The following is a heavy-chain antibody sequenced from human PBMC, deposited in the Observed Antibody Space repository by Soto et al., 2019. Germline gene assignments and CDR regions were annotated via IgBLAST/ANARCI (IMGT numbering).Heavy chain of an antibody. Sequence: QVQLVQSGAEVKKPGSSVKVSCNASGGTFSSYTISWVRQAPGQGLEWMGRIIPILGIANYAQKFQGRVTTTADKSTSTAYMELSSLRSEDTAVYYCARTPGDIVVVPAAYHAFDIWGQGTMVTVSS. J-gene: IGHJ3*02. CDR1: GGTFSSYT. CDR3: ARTPGDIVVVPAAYHAFDI. D-gene: IGHD2-2*01. V-gene: IGHV1-69*02. CDR2: IIPILGIA.